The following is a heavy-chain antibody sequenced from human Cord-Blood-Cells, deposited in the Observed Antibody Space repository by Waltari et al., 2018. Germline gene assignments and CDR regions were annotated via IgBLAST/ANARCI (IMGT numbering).Heavy chain of an antibody. Sequence: QVQLQQWGAGLLKPSETLSLTCAVYGGSFRGYYWSWIRQPPGKGLEWIGEIHHSGSTNYTPSLKSRVTISVDTSKNQFSLKLSSVTAADTAVYYCARGGLSSSWYFDYWGQGTLVTVSS. CDR2: IHHSGST. V-gene: IGHV4-34*01. CDR3: ARGGLSSSWYFDY. D-gene: IGHD6-13*01. J-gene: IGHJ4*02. CDR1: GGSFRGYY.